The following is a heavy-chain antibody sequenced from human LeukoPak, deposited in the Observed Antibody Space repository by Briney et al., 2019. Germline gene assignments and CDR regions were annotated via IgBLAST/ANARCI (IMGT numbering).Heavy chain of an antibody. J-gene: IGHJ4*02. CDR1: GFTFSNYW. Sequence: GGSLRLSCAASGFTFSNYWISWVRQAPGKGLEWVANIKRDGSERYYVDSVKGRFTISRDNSENTLYLQMKSLRAEDTAVYYCARGDGYNFFDYWGQGTLVTVSS. CDR3: ARGDGYNFFDY. CDR2: IKRDGSER. V-gene: IGHV3-7*05. D-gene: IGHD5-24*01.